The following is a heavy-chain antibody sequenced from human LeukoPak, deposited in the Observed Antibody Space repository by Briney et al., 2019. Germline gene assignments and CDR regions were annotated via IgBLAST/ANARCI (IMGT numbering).Heavy chain of an antibody. CDR3: TRPMYYDSSGYYCFDY. CDR1: GFTFSSSA. Sequence: PGGSLRLSCAASGFTFSSSAMQWVRQASGKGLEWVGRIRSKANSYATAYAASVKGRFTISRDDSKNTAYLQMNSLKTEDTAVYYCTRPMYYDSSGYYCFDYWGQGTLVTVSS. D-gene: IGHD3-22*01. J-gene: IGHJ4*02. CDR2: IRSKANSYAT. V-gene: IGHV3-73*01.